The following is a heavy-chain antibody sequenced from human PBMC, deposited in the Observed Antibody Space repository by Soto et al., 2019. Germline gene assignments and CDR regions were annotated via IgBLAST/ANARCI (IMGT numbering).Heavy chain of an antibody. Sequence: PSETLSLTCTVSGGSISSYYWSWIRQPPGKGLEWIGYIYYSGSTNYNPSLKSRVTISVDTSKNQFSLKLSSVTAADTAVYYCAGQGMTTPNYYFDYWGQGTLVTVSS. CDR2: IYYSGST. J-gene: IGHJ4*02. V-gene: IGHV4-59*01. D-gene: IGHD4-17*01. CDR3: AGQGMTTPNYYFDY. CDR1: GGSISSYY.